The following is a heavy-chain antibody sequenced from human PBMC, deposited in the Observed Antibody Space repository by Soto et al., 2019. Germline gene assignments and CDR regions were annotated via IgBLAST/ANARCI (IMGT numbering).Heavy chain of an antibody. Sequence: EVQLVESGENLVQPRGSLRVSCAASGFTFSNYWIHWVRQAPGKGLVWVSRIKGDEITTNYADSVKGRFTISRDNAKNTVFLQMHSLRAEDTALYYCARGLYGAYGQDFWGQGILVTVSS. J-gene: IGHJ4*02. CDR1: GFTFSNYW. V-gene: IGHV3-74*01. CDR3: ARGLYGAYGQDF. CDR2: IKGDEITT. D-gene: IGHD4-17*01.